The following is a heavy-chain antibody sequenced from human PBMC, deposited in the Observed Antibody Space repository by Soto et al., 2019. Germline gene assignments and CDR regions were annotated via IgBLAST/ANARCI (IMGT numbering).Heavy chain of an antibody. CDR2: MSGVDDSK. D-gene: IGHD3-10*01. J-gene: IGHJ4*02. V-gene: IGHV3-23*01. CDR3: ARGLYDSGSFYFDF. CDR1: GFPVNYYD. Sequence: EVQLLESGGGLVQPGGSLRLSCAVSGFPVNYYDLSWVRQPPGKGLEWVSGMSGVDDSKSYADSVKGRLTISRDNAKNILFLQMNNLRAADTATYYCARGLYDSGSFYFDFWGQGTLVTVSS.